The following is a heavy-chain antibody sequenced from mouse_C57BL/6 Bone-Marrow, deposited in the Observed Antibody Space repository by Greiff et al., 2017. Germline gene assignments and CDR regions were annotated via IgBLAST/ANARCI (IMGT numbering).Heavy chain of an antibody. D-gene: IGHD2-3*01. CDR2: IDPEGGDT. V-gene: IGHV14-2*01. Sequence: VQLQQSGAELVKPGASVKLSCAASGFNIKDYYMHWVKQRTDQGLEWIGRIDPEGGDTKYAPKFQGTATITTDTSTNTAYLHLSSLKSEDTAIYYCARAGYYPAGFAYWGQGTLVTVSA. CDR1: GFNIKDYY. J-gene: IGHJ3*01. CDR3: ARAGYYPAGFAY.